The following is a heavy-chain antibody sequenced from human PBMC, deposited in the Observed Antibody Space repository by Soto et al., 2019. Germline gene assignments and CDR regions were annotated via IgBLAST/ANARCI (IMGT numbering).Heavy chain of an antibody. CDR1: GGSISSGGYY. CDR3: ANSGPLYSAVTSRDH. Sequence: SETLSLTCTVSGGSISSGGYYWSWIRQHPGKGLEWIGYIYYSGSTYYNPSLKSRATMSLDKSKNSFSLNLTSVTAADTAVYYCANSGPLYSAVTSRDHWGPGVLVTVSS. V-gene: IGHV4-31*03. D-gene: IGHD1-26*01. J-gene: IGHJ4*02. CDR2: IYYSGST.